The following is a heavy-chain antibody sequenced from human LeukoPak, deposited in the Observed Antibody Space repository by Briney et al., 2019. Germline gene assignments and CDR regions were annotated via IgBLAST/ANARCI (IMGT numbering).Heavy chain of an antibody. Sequence: GESLKISCKGFGYSFTSYCIGWVRQMPGKGLEWMVIIYPGDCDTRYSPSFQGQVTISSNKSISTAYLQWSSQKDSDTAMYYCARHRDKISLWHAPYYFDYWGQGTLVTVSS. J-gene: IGHJ4*02. V-gene: IGHV5-51*01. CDR1: GYSFTSYC. CDR2: IYPGDCDT. D-gene: IGHD5-18*01. CDR3: ARHRDKISLWHAPYYFDY.